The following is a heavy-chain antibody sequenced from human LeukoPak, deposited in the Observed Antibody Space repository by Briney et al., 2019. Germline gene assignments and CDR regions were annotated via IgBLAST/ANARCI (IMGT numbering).Heavy chain of an antibody. J-gene: IGHJ4*02. CDR2: IYHSGST. CDR1: GGSISSSNW. D-gene: IGHD5-12*01. Sequence: PSGTLSLTCAVSGGSISSSNWWSWVRQPPGKGLKWIGEIYHSGSTNYNPSLKSRVTISVDKSKNQFSLKLSSVTAADTAVYYCARGYSGYDHYFDYWGQGTLVTVSS. V-gene: IGHV4-4*02. CDR3: ARGYSGYDHYFDY.